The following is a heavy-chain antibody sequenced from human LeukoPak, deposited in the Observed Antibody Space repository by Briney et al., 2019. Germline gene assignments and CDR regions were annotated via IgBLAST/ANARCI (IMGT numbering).Heavy chain of an antibody. D-gene: IGHD3-16*02. CDR2: ISGSGGST. CDR1: DFTFSSYA. Sequence: GGSLRLSCAASDFTFSSYAMSWVRQAPGKGLEWVSAISGSGGSTYYADSVKGRFTISRDNSKNTLYLQMNSLRAEDTAVYYCAKDSSGLRLGELSYPHFDYWGQGTLVTVSS. V-gene: IGHV3-23*01. CDR3: AKDSSGLRLGELSYPHFDY. J-gene: IGHJ4*02.